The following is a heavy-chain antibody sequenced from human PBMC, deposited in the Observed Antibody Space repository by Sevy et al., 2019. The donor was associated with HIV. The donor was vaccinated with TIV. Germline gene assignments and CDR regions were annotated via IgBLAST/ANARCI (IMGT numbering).Heavy chain of an antibody. Sequence: GSLRLSCAASGFTFNTHAMTWVRQAPGKGLEWLAVISYHGRNQFYADSVRGRFTISRDDSKNTVYLQMNSLRPDDTAVYYCARKQFVLPFDYWGQGTLVTVSS. CDR3: ARKQFVLPFDY. CDR1: GFTFNTHA. CDR2: ISYHGRNQ. J-gene: IGHJ4*02. V-gene: IGHV3-30*04. D-gene: IGHD6-6*01.